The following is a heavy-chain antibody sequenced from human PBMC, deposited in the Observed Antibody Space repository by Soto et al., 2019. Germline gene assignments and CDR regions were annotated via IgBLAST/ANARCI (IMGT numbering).Heavy chain of an antibody. CDR2: INPSGGST. J-gene: IGHJ6*02. CDR3: ARAQNYDFWSGYPVSADYYHYCMDV. Sequence: PSVKLSCKASGYTFTSYYMHWVRQTPGRGIEWMGIINPSGGSTSYAQKFQGRVTMTRDTSTSTVYMELSSLRSEDTAVYYCARAQNYDFWSGYPVSADYYHYCMDVWGQRTTVTLSS. CDR1: GYTFTSYY. V-gene: IGHV1-46*01. D-gene: IGHD3-3*01.